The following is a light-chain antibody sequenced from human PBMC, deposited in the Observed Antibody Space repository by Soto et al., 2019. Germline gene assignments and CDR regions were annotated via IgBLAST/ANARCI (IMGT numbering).Light chain of an antibody. V-gene: IGLV2-8*01. CDR2: EVS. CDR1: SSDVGGYNY. J-gene: IGLJ2*01. CDR3: SSYAGSNGV. Sequence: QSALTQPPSASGSPGQSVSISCTGTSSDVGGYNYVSWYQQHPGKAPKLMIYEVSKRPSWVPDRFSGSKSGNTASLTVSGLQAEDEADYYFSSYAGSNGVFGGGTKLTVL.